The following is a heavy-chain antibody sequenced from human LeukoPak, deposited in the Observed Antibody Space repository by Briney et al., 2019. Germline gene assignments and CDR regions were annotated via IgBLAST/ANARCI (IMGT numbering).Heavy chain of an antibody. D-gene: IGHD3-10*01. Sequence: GGSLRLSCEASGFTFSSYTMNWVRLAPGKGLEWVSSITSSSSYKYYADSVKGRFTISRDNSEDTLYLQMNSLRAEDTAVYYCAKDLDRSTGDYWGQGTLVIVSS. V-gene: IGHV3-21*01. CDR1: GFTFSSYT. CDR3: AKDLDRSTGDY. CDR2: ITSSSSYK. J-gene: IGHJ4*02.